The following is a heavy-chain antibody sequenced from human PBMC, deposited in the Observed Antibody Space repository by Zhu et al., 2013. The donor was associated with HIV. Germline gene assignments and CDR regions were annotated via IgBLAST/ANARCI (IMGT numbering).Heavy chain of an antibody. CDR1: GYTFTSYY. CDR3: AREASSSSWYGLPYYYYMDV. J-gene: IGHJ6*03. D-gene: IGHD6-13*01. Sequence: QVQLVQSGAEVKKPGASVKVSCKASGYTFTSYYMHWVRQAPGQGLEWMGIINPSGGSTSYAQKFQGRVTMTRDTSTSTVYMELSSLRSEDTAVYYCAREASSSSWYGLPYYYYMDVWGKGTTVTVSS. CDR2: INPSGGST. V-gene: IGHV1-46*01.